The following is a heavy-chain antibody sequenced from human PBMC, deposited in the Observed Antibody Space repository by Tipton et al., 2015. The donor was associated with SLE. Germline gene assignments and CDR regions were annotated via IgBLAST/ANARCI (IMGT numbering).Heavy chain of an antibody. J-gene: IGHJ4*02. CDR1: GFTFSSYA. D-gene: IGHD7-27*01. V-gene: IGHV3-30-3*01. Sequence: SLRLSCAASGFTFSSYAMHWVRQAPGKGLEWVAVISYDGSNKYYADSVKGRFTISRDNSKNTLYLQMNSLRAEDTAVYYCAKGADWGSEVDYWGQGTLVTISS. CDR2: ISYDGSNK. CDR3: AKGADWGSEVDY.